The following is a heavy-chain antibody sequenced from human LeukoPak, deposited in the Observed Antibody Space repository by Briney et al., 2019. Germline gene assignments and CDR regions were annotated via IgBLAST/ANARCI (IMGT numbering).Heavy chain of an antibody. CDR3: ASDYVNPAGGGAAAGKVTPRRFDY. D-gene: IGHD6-13*01. J-gene: IGHJ4*02. Sequence: SETLSLTCAVYGGSFSGYYWSWFRQPPGKGLEWIGEINHSGSTNYNPSLKSRVTISVDTSKNQFSLKLSSVTAADTAVYYCASDYVNPAGGGAAAGKVTPRRFDYWGQGTLVTVSS. V-gene: IGHV4-34*01. CDR2: INHSGST. CDR1: GGSFSGYY.